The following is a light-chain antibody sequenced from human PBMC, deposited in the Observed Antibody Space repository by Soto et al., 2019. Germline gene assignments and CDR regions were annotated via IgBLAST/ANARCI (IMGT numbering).Light chain of an antibody. J-gene: IGLJ2*01. CDR2: DNN. CDR3: ATWDASLPGEV. Sequence: QSVLTQSPSVSAAPGQKVTISCSGSSSNIGINYVSWYQHLPGTAPKLLIYDNNKRPAGIPDRFSGSKSGTSGTLDITGLQTGDEGDYYCATWDASLPGEVFGGGTKLTVL. V-gene: IGLV1-51*01. CDR1: SSNIGINY.